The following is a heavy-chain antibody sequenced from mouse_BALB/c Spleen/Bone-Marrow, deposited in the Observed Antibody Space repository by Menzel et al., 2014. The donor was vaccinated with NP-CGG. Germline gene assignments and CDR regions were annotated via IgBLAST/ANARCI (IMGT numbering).Heavy chain of an antibody. CDR2: INPYNGDT. V-gene: IGHV1-20*02. J-gene: IGHJ2*02. D-gene: IGHD2-14*01. CDR3: ARGDYRFDEGYFDC. Sequence: EVKLMESGPELVKPGASVKISCKASGYSFTGYFMNWVMQSHGKSLEWIGRINPYNGDTFYNQKFKGKAILTVDKSSSTAHMELRSLASEDSAAYYCARGDYRFDEGYFDCWGQGTSLTVSS. CDR1: GYSFTGYF.